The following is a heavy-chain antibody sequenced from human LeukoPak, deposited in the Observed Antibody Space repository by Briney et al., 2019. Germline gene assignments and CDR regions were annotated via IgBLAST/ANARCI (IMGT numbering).Heavy chain of an antibody. J-gene: IGHJ6*03. CDR3: ARSTQHCTGGVCCDVGARYYYYYMDV. CDR1: GYTFTGYY. V-gene: IGHV1-2*02. D-gene: IGHD2-8*02. CDR2: INPNSGGT. Sequence: GASVKVSCKASGYTFTGYYMHWVRQAPGQGLEWMGWINPNSGGTNYAQKFQGRVTMTRDTSISTAYMELSRLRSDDTAVYYCARSTQHCTGGVCCDVGARYYYYYMDVWGKGTTVTVSS.